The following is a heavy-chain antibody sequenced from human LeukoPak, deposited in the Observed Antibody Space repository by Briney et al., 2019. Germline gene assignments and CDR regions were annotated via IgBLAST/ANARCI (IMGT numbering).Heavy chain of an antibody. J-gene: IGHJ4*02. CDR3: ARAPLLDY. CDR1: RYTFTSYD. CDR2: MNPKSGYT. V-gene: IGHV1-8*03. Sequence: ASVKVSCKASRYTFTSYDINWVRQATGQGLEWMGWMNPKSGYTGYAQKVQGRVTINTNTLKSTAYMELSSLRSEDTAVYYCARAPLLDYWGQGTLVTVSS.